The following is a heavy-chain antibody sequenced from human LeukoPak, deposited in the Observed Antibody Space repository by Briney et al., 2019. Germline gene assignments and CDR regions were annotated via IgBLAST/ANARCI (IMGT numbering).Heavy chain of an antibody. V-gene: IGHV3-7*01. Sequence: GGSLRLSCAASGFTFSSYWMSWVRQAPGKGLEWVANIKQDGSEKYYVDSVKGRFTISRDNAKNSLYLQMNSLRAEDTAVYYCARGEIEYYYGSGSYFAFDIWGQGTMVTVSS. CDR3: ARGEIEYYYGSGSYFAFDI. CDR1: GFTFSSYW. J-gene: IGHJ3*02. D-gene: IGHD3-10*01. CDR2: IKQDGSEK.